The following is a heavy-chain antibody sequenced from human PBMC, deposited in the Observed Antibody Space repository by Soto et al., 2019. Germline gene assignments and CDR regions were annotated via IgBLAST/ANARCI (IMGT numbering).Heavy chain of an antibody. V-gene: IGHV3-21*01. CDR2: ISSSSSYI. D-gene: IGHD4-17*01. CDR1: GFTFSSYS. J-gene: IGHJ3*02. Sequence: GGSLRLSCAASGFTFSSYSMNWVRQAAGKGLEWVSSISSSSSYIYYADSVKGRFTISRDNAKNSLYLQMNSLRAEDTAVYYCAREELRLNAFDIWGQGTMVTVSS. CDR3: AREELRLNAFDI.